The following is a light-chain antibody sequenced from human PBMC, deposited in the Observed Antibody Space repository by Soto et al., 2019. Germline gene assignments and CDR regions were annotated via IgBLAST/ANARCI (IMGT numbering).Light chain of an antibody. CDR3: SSYSSGSTPYV. CDR1: SSDVGGYNF. CDR2: DVT. Sequence: QSVLTQPASVSGSPGQSIAISCTGTSSDVGGYNFVSWYQQHPHKAPKLMIPDVTDRPSGVSNRFSGSKSGNTASLTISGLQAEDEADYFCSSYSSGSTPYVFGTGTKVTVL. J-gene: IGLJ1*01. V-gene: IGLV2-14*01.